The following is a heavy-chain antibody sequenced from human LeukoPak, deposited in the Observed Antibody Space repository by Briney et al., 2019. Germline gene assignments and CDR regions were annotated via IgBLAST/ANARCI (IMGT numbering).Heavy chain of an antibody. D-gene: IGHD6-19*01. CDR1: GSTFSSYA. CDR2: IFGSGGSA. V-gene: IGHV3-23*01. J-gene: IGHJ4*02. Sequence: GGSLRLSCAASGSTFSSYAMYWVRQAPGKGLEWVSGIFGSGGSAHYADSVKGRFTISRDNSQNTVYLQMNSLRAEDTAVYYCGKTTTGYSSGRNPAWPVDYWGQGTLVTVSS. CDR3: GKTTTGYSSGRNPAWPVDY.